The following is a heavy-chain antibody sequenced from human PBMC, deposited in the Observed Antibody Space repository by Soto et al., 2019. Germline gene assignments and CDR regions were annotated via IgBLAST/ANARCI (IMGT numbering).Heavy chain of an antibody. J-gene: IGHJ4*02. V-gene: IGHV1-2*04. CDR2: INPNSGGT. CDR1: GYTFTGYY. Sequence: ASVKVSCKASGYTFTGYYMHWVRQAPGQGLEWMGWINPNSGGTNYAQKFQGWGTMTRDTSISTAYMELSRLRSDDTAVYYCSRAYSSSWYYFDYWGQGTLVTVSS. CDR3: SRAYSSSWYYFDY. D-gene: IGHD6-13*01.